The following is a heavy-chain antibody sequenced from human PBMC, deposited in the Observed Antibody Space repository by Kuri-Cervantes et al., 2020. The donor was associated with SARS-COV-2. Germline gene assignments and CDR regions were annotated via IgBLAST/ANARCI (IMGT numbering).Heavy chain of an antibody. V-gene: IGHV1-69*13. D-gene: IGHD3-10*01. CDR3: ARWAFGVQGVIMYPSGYIADESYGMDV. CDR2: IIPIFGTA. CDR1: GGTFSSYA. Sequence: SVKVSCKASGGTFSSYAISWVRQAPGQGLEWMGGIIPIFGTANYAQKFQGRVTITADESTSTAYMELSSLRSEDTAVYYCARWAFGVQGVIMYPSGYIADESYGMDVWGQGTTVTVSS. J-gene: IGHJ6*02.